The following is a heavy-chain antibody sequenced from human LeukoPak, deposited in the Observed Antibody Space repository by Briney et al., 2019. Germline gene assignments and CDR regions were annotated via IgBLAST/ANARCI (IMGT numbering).Heavy chain of an antibody. CDR3: ARERSIVGATGDFDY. Sequence: ASVTVSCKASGYTFTSYGISWVRQAPGQGLEWMGWISAYNGNTNYAQKLQGRVTMTTDTSTSTAYMELRSLRSDDTAVYYCARERSIVGATGDFDYWGQGTLVTVSS. CDR2: ISAYNGNT. J-gene: IGHJ4*02. CDR1: GYTFTSYG. D-gene: IGHD1-26*01. V-gene: IGHV1-18*01.